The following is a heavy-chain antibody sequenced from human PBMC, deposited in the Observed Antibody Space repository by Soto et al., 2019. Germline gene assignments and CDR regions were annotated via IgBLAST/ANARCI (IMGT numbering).Heavy chain of an antibody. V-gene: IGHV4-30-4*01. Sequence: SETLSLTCTVSGGSISRGDYYWSWIRQPPXKGLEWIGYIYYSGSTYYNPSLKSRVTISVDTSNNQFSLRLSSVTAADTAVYYCARAPVRNYDFWSGSLGDHYRLDVWGQGTTVTVSS. J-gene: IGHJ6*02. CDR2: IYYSGST. D-gene: IGHD3-3*01. CDR3: ARAPVRNYDFWSGSLGDHYRLDV. CDR1: GGSISRGDYY.